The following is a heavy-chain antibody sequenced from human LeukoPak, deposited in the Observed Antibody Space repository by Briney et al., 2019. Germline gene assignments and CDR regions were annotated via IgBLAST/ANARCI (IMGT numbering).Heavy chain of an antibody. D-gene: IGHD4-17*01. CDR2: IYYSGST. Sequence: SETLSLTCTVSGGSISSYYWSWIRQPPGKGLEWSGYIYYSGSTNYNPSLKSRVTISVDTSKNQFSLKLSSVTAADTAVYYCARYGADYGDYEAHFDYWGQGTLVTVSS. CDR3: ARYGADYGDYEAHFDY. V-gene: IGHV4-59*08. CDR1: GGSISSYY. J-gene: IGHJ4*02.